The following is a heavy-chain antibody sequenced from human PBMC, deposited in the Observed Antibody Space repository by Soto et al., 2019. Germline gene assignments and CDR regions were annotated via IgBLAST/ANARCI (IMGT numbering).Heavy chain of an antibody. CDR3: ARGKAVAHDAFDI. J-gene: IGHJ3*02. CDR1: GHTFTSYY. V-gene: IGHV1-46*01. Sequence: QVQLVQSGAEVKKPGASVKVSCKTSGHTFTSYYMHWVRQAPGQGLEWMGIIYPSGGSTSFAQKFQGRVTMTRDTSTSTVYMELSSLRSEDTAVYFCARGKAVAHDAFDIWGQGTMVTVSS. CDR2: IYPSGGST.